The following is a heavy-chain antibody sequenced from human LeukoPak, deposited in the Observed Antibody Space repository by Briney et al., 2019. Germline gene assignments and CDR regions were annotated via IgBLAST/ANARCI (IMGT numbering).Heavy chain of an antibody. V-gene: IGHV1-8*01. J-gene: IGHJ6*02. CDR1: GYTFTSYD. Sequence: ASVKVSCKASGYTFTSYDINWVRQATGQGLEWMGWMNPNSGNTGYAQKFQGRVTMTRNTSISTAYMELSSLRSEDTAVYYCAQGITMVRGVTYSYYGMDVWGQGTTVTVSS. CDR2: MNPNSGNT. CDR3: AQGITMVRGVTYSYYGMDV. D-gene: IGHD3-10*01.